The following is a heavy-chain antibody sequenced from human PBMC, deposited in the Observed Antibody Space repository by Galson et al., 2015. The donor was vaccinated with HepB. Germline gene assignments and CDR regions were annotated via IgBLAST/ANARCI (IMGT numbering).Heavy chain of an antibody. CDR1: GFTFSSYS. D-gene: IGHD6-19*01. V-gene: IGHV3-48*02. J-gene: IGHJ4*02. Sequence: SLRLSCAASGFTFSSYSMNWVRQAPGKGLEWVSYISDSSSPINYADSVKGRFTISRDNAKNSLYLQMNSLRDEDTAVYYCVAGTRPFDYWGQGTLVTVSS. CDR2: ISDSSSPI. CDR3: VAGTRPFDY.